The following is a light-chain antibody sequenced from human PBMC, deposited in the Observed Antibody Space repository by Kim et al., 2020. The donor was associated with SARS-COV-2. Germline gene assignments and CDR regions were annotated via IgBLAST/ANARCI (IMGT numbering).Light chain of an antibody. CDR3: QQYYDWPLT. V-gene: IGKV3-15*01. J-gene: IGKJ4*01. Sequence: VSPGESATLSCRASKSITTTLAWYQHKPGQAPRLLFYGASTRATGIPGRFSGSGSETDFTLTISSLQSEDAALYYCQQYYDWPLTFGGRTKVDIK. CDR2: GAS. CDR1: KSITTT.